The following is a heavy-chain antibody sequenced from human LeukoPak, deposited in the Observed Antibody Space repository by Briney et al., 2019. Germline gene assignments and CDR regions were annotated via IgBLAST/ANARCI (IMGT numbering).Heavy chain of an antibody. Sequence: GGSLTLSCTASGFTLGDYAMSWFRQAPGKGLEWVGFISRKAYGGTTEYAASVKGRFTISRDESKSIAYLQMNSLKTEDTAVYYCTRRFLEWLLPLYGMDVWGQGTTVTVSS. D-gene: IGHD3-3*01. CDR1: GFTLGDYA. J-gene: IGHJ6*02. CDR3: TRRFLEWLLPLYGMDV. CDR2: ISRKAYGGTT. V-gene: IGHV3-49*03.